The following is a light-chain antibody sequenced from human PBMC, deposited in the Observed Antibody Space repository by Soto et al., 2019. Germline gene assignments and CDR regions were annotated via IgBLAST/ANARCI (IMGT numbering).Light chain of an antibody. CDR1: ESISRH. J-gene: IGKJ5*01. V-gene: IGKV1-39*01. CDR3: QQTYSTLSIT. Sequence: EIQMTQSPSSLSASVGDRVTITCRASESISRHLNWYQQKPGKAPKILIYDASSLQNGVPSRFRSSGAGTDFTLTITNLQPEDFATYYCQQTYSTLSITFGQGTRLDI. CDR2: DAS.